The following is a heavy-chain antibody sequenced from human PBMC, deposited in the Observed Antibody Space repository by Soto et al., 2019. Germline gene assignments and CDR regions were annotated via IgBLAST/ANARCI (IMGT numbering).Heavy chain of an antibody. V-gene: IGHV1-24*01. CDR1: GYTLTELS. CDR3: ATLPRPNWGKNYYYYYGMDV. D-gene: IGHD3-16*01. Sequence: ASVKVSCKVSGYTLTELSMHWVRQAPGKGLEWMGGFDPEDGETIYAQKFQGRVTMTEDTSTDTAYMELSSLRSEDTAVYYCATLPRPNWGKNYYYYYGMDVWGQGTTVTVSS. J-gene: IGHJ6*02. CDR2: FDPEDGET.